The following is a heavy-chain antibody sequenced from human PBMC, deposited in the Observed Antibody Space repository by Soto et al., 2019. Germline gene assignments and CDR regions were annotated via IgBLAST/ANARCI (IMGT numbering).Heavy chain of an antibody. D-gene: IGHD3-3*01. CDR3: ARGPPYHYDFWSGSRPASPYYFDN. CDR2: INHSGST. CDR1: GGSFSGYY. Sequence: SETLSLTCAVYGGSFSGYYWSWIRQPPGKGLEWIGEINHSGSTNYNPSLKSRVTISVDTSKNQFSLKLSSVTAADTAVYYCARGPPYHYDFWSGSRPASPYYFDNWGQGTQVTVSS. V-gene: IGHV4-34*01. J-gene: IGHJ4*02.